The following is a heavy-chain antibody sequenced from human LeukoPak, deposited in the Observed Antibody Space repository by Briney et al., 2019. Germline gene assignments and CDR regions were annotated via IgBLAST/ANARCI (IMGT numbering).Heavy chain of an antibody. Sequence: GGSLRLSCAASGFSFSSSWMSWVRQAPGKGLEWVTNMNQDESQKYYVDSVKGRFTISRDNAKNSLYLQMNSLRAEDTAIYYCARDPAWGALDYWGQGTLVTVSS. CDR1: GFSFSSSW. CDR2: MNQDESQK. J-gene: IGHJ4*02. D-gene: IGHD7-27*01. CDR3: ARDPAWGALDY. V-gene: IGHV3-7*03.